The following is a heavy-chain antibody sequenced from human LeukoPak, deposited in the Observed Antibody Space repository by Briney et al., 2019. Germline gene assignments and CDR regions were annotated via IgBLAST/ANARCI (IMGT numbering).Heavy chain of an antibody. J-gene: IGHJ4*02. CDR2: ISSSSYI. CDR3: ARAVAGSEAGY. CDR1: GFTFSSYS. D-gene: IGHD6-19*01. V-gene: IGHV3-21*01. Sequence: GGSLRLSCAASGFTFSSYSMNWVRQAPGEGLEWVSSISSSSYIYYADSVKGRFTISRDNAKNSLYLQMNSLRAEDTAVYYCARAVAGSEAGYWGQGTLVTVSS.